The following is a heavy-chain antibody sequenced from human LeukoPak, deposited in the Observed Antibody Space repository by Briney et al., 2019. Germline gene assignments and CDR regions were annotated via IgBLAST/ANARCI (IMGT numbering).Heavy chain of an antibody. J-gene: IGHJ4*02. D-gene: IGHD3-16*01. V-gene: IGHV3-53*01. Sequence: PGGTLRLSCAASGITFRRYGMSWVRQAPGKGLEWVSVIYSGGSTYYADSVKGRFTISRDNSRNTLYLQMSSLRAEDTAVYYCARDGAGLDYWGQGTLVTVSS. CDR1: GITFRRYG. CDR2: IYSGGST. CDR3: ARDGAGLDY.